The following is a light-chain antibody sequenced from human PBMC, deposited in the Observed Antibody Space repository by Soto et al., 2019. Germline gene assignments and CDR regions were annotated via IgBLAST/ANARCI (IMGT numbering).Light chain of an antibody. V-gene: IGLV2-14*01. CDR1: SSDFAIYNS. CDR2: DVT. CDR3: SSFTISSSYV. J-gene: IGLJ1*01. Sequence: QSALTQPASVSGSPGQSITLLCTGTSSDFAIYNSVSWYQQHPGKAPKLMIHDVTNRPSGVSGRFSGSRSGNTASLTISGLQAEDEADYFCSSFTISSSYVFGPGTKLTVL.